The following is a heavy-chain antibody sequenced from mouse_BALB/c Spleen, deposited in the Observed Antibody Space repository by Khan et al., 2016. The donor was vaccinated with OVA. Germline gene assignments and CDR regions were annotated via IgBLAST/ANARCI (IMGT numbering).Heavy chain of an antibody. CDR1: GYIFTSYW. V-gene: IGHV1-76*01. CDR3: AREEALYYFDY. CDR2: IYPGTDNT. Sequence: QVQLKQSGAELVRPGTSVKLSCKTSGYIFTSYWIHWVKQRSGQGLEWIARIYPGTDNTYYNENFKDKATLTADKSSSTVYLQLSSLKSEDSAVFFCAREEALYYFDYWGQGTTLTVPS. J-gene: IGHJ2*01. D-gene: IGHD3-2*02.